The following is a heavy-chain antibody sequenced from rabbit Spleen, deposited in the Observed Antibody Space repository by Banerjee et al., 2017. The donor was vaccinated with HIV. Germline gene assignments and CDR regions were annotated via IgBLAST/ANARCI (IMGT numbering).Heavy chain of an antibody. CDR1: GFSFSSIYW. V-gene: IGHV1S45*01. J-gene: IGHJ2*01. CDR2: IDTGDGDT. Sequence: QQQLEESEGGLVKPGGTLTLTCTVSGFSFSSIYWICWVRQAPGKGLEWIACIDTGDGDTYYANWAKGRFTISKSSSTTVTLQMTSLTAADTATYFCARNYVIAFDPWGPGTLVTVS. D-gene: IGHD1-1*01. CDR3: ARNYVIAFDP.